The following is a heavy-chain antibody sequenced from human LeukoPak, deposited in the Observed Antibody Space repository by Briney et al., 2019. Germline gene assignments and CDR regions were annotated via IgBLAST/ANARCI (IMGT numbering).Heavy chain of an antibody. Sequence: GGSLRLSCAASGFTFSSYGMTWVRQAPGKGLEWVSGISGSGGGTYYADSVKGRFTISRDNSKNTLYLQMNSLRAADTAVYYCAKDYSSGWNDYWGQGTLVTVSS. D-gene: IGHD6-19*01. CDR2: ISGSGGGT. V-gene: IGHV3-23*01. CDR1: GFTFSSYG. J-gene: IGHJ4*02. CDR3: AKDYSSGWNDY.